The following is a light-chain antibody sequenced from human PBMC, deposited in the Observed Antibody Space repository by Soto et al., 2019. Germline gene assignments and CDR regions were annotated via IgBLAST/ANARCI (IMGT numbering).Light chain of an antibody. CDR3: SSYTSSSTQV. J-gene: IGLJ1*01. CDR2: DVS. CDR1: SSDVGGYNY. V-gene: IGLV2-14*01. Sequence: QSVLTQPASVSRSPGQSIPITSTGTSSDVGGYNYVSWYQQHPGKAPKLMIYDVSNRPSGVSNRFSGSKSGNTASLTISGLQAEDEADYYCSSYTSSSTQVFGTGTKVTVL.